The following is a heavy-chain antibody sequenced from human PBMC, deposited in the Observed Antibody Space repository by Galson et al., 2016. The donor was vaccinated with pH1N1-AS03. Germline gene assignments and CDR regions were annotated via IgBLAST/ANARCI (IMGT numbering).Heavy chain of an antibody. D-gene: IGHD3/OR15-3a*01. J-gene: IGHJ4*02. Sequence: VKVSCKASGDTVTDYYIHWVRQAPGQGLEWMGWINPKSGGTKFDQKFQGRVTMTRDTTINTLYMELSSLRSDDTAIYFCARGYNVWTAFDYGGQGTLVSVSS. CDR3: ARGYNVWTAFDY. CDR1: GDTVTDYY. CDR2: INPKSGGT. V-gene: IGHV1-2*02.